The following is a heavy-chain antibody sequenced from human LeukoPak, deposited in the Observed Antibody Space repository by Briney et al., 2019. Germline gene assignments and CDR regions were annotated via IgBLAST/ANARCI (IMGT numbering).Heavy chain of an antibody. CDR2: INPNSGGT. V-gene: IGHV1-2*02. Sequence: ASVKVSCKASGYTFTGYYMHWVRQAPGQGLEWMGWINPNSGGTNYAQKFQGRVTMTRDTSISTAYMELSRLRSDDTAVYYCARDRANYYDSSGYSYWGQGTLVTVSS. CDR3: ARDRANYYDSSGYSY. CDR1: GYTFTGYY. D-gene: IGHD3-22*01. J-gene: IGHJ4*02.